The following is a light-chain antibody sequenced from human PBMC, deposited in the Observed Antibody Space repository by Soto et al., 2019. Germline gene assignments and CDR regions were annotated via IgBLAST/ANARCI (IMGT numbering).Light chain of an antibody. V-gene: IGLV1-47*01. CDR3: AAWDDSLRGVV. J-gene: IGLJ2*01. Sequence: QSVLSQPPSASATHGQRVAISCSGSSSNIGRNYVYWYQQVPGAAPKLLIYRNNQRSSGVPERFSGSESGTSASLAISGLRDEDEADYYCAAWDDSLRGVVFGGGTKLTVL. CDR1: SSNIGRNY. CDR2: RNN.